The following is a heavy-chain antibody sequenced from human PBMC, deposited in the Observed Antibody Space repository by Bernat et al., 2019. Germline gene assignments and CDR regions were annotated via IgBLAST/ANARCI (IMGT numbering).Heavy chain of an antibody. CDR3: ARDLGTRGYDSVGQCSH. D-gene: IGHD5-12*01. CDR1: GFTFSSYA. Sequence: EVQLLESGGGFAQPGGCLRLSCATSGFTFSSYAMSWVRQAPGKGLEWVSGISGSGGSTHYADSVKGRFTISRDNSKNTMYLQMSSLTAQDTAIYYCARDLGTRGYDSVGQCSHWGQGTPVTVSS. J-gene: IGHJ4*02. CDR2: ISGSGGST. V-gene: IGHV3-23*01.